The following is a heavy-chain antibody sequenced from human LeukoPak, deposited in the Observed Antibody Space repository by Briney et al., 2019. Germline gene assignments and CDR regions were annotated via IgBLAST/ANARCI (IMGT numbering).Heavy chain of an antibody. CDR3: ARARNNYDSSGYSALDY. Sequence: GGSLRLSCAASEFSFSSYGMQWVRQAPGKGLQWVASLWYGGTNEYQADSGKGRFTMSRDNSPSTLYLQMNSLRAEDMAVYYCARARNNYDSSGYSALDYWGQGTLVTVSS. CDR2: LWYGGTNE. J-gene: IGHJ4*02. D-gene: IGHD3-22*01. CDR1: EFSFSSYG. V-gene: IGHV3-33*01.